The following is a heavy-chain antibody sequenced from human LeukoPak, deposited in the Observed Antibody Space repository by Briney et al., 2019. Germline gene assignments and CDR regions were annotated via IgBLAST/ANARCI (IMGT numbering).Heavy chain of an antibody. V-gene: IGHV3-30*04. CDR3: ARDRVTIRRVVMSIDF. J-gene: IGHJ4*02. Sequence: GGSLRLSCAASGFTFSTYTMHWVRQAPGKGLEWVAVTSYDGSNKYYADSVKGRFTISRDNSKNTLYLQMNSLRAEDTAVYYCARDRVTIRRVVMSIDFWGRGTLVTVSS. CDR1: GFTFSTYT. CDR2: TSYDGSNK. D-gene: IGHD3-22*01.